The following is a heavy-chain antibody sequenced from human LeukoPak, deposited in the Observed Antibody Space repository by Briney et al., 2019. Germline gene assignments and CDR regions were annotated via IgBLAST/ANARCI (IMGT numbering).Heavy chain of an antibody. V-gene: IGHV3-48*02. CDR3: AREGGAGSNFDY. CDR1: GFTFSSYS. Sequence: AGGSLRLSCAASGFTFSSYSMNWVRQAPGRGLEWISSISSSSCSMYYVDSVKGRFTISRDNAKNSLSLQMNSLRDEDTAVYYCAREGGAGSNFDYWGQGTLVTVSS. D-gene: IGHD2-21*01. J-gene: IGHJ4*02. CDR2: ISSSSCSM.